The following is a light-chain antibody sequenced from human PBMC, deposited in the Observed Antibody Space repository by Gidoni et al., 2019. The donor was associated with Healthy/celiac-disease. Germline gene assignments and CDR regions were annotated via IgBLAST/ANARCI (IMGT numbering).Light chain of an antibody. J-gene: IGKJ1*01. CDR2: KAS. Sequence: DIQLTQSPSTLSASVGDRVTITCRASQSTSRWLAWYQQKPGKAPKLLIYKASSLESGVPSRFSGSGSGTEFTLTISSLQPDDFATYYCQQYNSYSLTWTFXQXTKVEIK. CDR3: QQYNSYSLTWT. V-gene: IGKV1-5*03. CDR1: QSTSRW.